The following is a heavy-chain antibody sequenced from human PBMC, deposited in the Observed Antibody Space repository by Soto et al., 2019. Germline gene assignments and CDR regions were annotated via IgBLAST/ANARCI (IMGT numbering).Heavy chain of an antibody. CDR3: ARDPAYSSSLLSQGPFDY. D-gene: IGHD6-13*01. V-gene: IGHV1-69*05. Sequence: SVKVSCKASGYTFTSYDINWVRQAPGQGLEWMGGIIPIFGTANYAQKFQGRVTMTRDTSTSTVYMELSSLRSEDTAVYYCARDPAYSSSLLSQGPFDYWGQGTLVTVSS. CDR1: GYTFTSYD. J-gene: IGHJ4*02. CDR2: IIPIFGTA.